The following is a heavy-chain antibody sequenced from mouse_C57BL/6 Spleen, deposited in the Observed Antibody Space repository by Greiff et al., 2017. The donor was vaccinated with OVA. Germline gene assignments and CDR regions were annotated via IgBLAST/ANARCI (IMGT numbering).Heavy chain of an antibody. CDR3: ARLSYGSAMDY. V-gene: IGHV3-6*01. CDR1: GYSITSGYY. CDR2: ISYDGSN. J-gene: IGHJ4*01. Sequence: DVKLQESGPGLVKPSQSLSLTCSVTGYSITSGYYWYWIRQFPGNKLEWMGYISYDGSNNYNPSIKNRISITRDTSKNQFFLKLNSVTTEDTATYYCARLSYGSAMDYWGQGTSVTVSS. D-gene: IGHD1-1*01.